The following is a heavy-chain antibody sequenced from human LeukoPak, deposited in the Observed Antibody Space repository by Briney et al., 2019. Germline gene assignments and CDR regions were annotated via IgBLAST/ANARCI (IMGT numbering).Heavy chain of an antibody. J-gene: IGHJ4*02. CDR2: INSDGSST. CDR1: GFTFDDYA. D-gene: IGHD3-9*01. V-gene: IGHV3-74*01. CDR3: ARDQRLRYFDWLLPARGDNFDY. Sequence: GGSLRLSCAASGFTFDDYAMHWVRQAPGKGLVWVSRINSDGSSTSYADSVKGRFTISRDNAKNTLYLQMNSLRAEDTAVYYCARDQRLRYFDWLLPARGDNFDYWGQGTLVTVSS.